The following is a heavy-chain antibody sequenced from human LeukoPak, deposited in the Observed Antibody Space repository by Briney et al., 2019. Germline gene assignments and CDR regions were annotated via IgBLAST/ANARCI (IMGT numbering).Heavy chain of an antibody. J-gene: IGHJ4*02. V-gene: IGHV4-38-2*01. CDR3: ARNDSSGYFDY. CDR2: VYHSGST. D-gene: IGHD3-22*01. CDR1: DYSISSGNY. Sequence: SSETLSLTCAASDYSISSGNYWGWIRQPPGKGLEWIGSVYHSGSTHYSPSLKSRDTIAVDTSKNQFSLKLSSVTAADTAVYYCARNDSSGYFDYWGQGTLVTVSS.